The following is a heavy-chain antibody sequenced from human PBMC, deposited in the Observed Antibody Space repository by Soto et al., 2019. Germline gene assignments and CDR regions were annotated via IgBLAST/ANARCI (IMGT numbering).Heavy chain of an antibody. Sequence: ASVKVSCKTSGGTFNNYAIYWVRQAPGLGLEWVGGIIPIFGTANYAQKFQGRVTITADESTSTSYMEVNNLRSEDTAVYYCAKVRYSSPMGYYYGMDVWGQGTTVTVSS. CDR1: GGTFNNYA. V-gene: IGHV1-69*13. J-gene: IGHJ6*02. D-gene: IGHD6-19*01. CDR2: IIPIFGTA. CDR3: AKVRYSSPMGYYYGMDV.